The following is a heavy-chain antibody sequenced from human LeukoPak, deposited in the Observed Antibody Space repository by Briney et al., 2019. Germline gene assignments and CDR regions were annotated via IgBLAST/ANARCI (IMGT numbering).Heavy chain of an antibody. D-gene: IGHD3-22*01. CDR2: RSHDGNNK. CDR1: GFTLSHYA. J-gene: IGHJ3*01. Sequence: GGSLRLSCTASGFTLSHYAMNWVRQAPGNGLEWVALRSHDGNNKYYADSVKGRFTISREDSNTVYLQVSSLRTEDTAMYYCAKASDSSGYSAFDLWGQGTMVTVSS. CDR3: AKASDSSGYSAFDL. V-gene: IGHV3-30*18.